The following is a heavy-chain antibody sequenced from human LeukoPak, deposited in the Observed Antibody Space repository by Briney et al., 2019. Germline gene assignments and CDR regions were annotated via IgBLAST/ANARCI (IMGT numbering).Heavy chain of an antibody. D-gene: IGHD3-10*01. Sequence: GRSLRLSCAASGFTISGYWMHWVRQAPGKGLVWVSCLSGDGSITAYVDSVKGRFTISRDNAKNTLYLQMNSLRAEDTAVYYCARGRAGNYYNHNDYWGQGTLVTVSS. V-gene: IGHV3-74*01. CDR3: ARGRAGNYYNHNDY. J-gene: IGHJ4*01. CDR2: LSGDGSIT. CDR1: GFTISGYW.